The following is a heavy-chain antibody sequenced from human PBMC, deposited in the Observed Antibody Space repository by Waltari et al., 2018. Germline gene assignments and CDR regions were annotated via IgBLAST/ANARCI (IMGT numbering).Heavy chain of an antibody. Sequence: QVQLVQSGAEVKKPGSSVKVSCKASGGTFSSYAISWVRQAPGQGLEWMGGIIPILGIANYAQKCQGRVTITADESTSTAYMELSSLRSEDTAVYYCASCGGDSSQVCAFDIWGQGTMVTVSS. V-gene: IGHV1-69*04. D-gene: IGHD6-13*01. CDR1: GGTFSSYA. CDR2: IIPILGIA. CDR3: ASCGGDSSQVCAFDI. J-gene: IGHJ3*02.